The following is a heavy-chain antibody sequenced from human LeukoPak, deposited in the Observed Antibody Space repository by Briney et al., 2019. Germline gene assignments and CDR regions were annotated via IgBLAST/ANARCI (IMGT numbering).Heavy chain of an antibody. CDR1: GFTVSSNY. J-gene: IGHJ4*02. Sequence: GGSLRLSCAASGFTVSSNYMSWVRQAPGKGPEWVSVIYSGGSTYYADSVKGRFTISRDNSKNTLYLQMNSLRAEDTAVYYCARDFHYGSGSYRVYWGQGTLVTVSS. D-gene: IGHD3-10*01. CDR3: ARDFHYGSGSYRVY. V-gene: IGHV3-66*01. CDR2: IYSGGST.